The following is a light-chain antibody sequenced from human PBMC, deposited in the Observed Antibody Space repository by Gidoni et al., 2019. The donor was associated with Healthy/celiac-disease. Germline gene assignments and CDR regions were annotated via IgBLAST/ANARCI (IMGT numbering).Light chain of an antibody. V-gene: IGLV6-57*01. CDR2: EDN. Sequence: NFMLTQPHSGSESPGKTVTISCTRSSGSIASNDVQWYQQRPRSSPTTVIYEDNQRPSGVPDRFSGSIDSSSNSASLTISGLKTEDEADYYCQSYDSSNHVVFGGGTKLTVL. J-gene: IGLJ2*01. CDR1: SGSIASND. CDR3: QSYDSSNHVV.